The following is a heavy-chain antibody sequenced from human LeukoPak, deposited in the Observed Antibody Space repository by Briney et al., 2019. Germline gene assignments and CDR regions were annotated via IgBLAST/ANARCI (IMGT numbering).Heavy chain of an antibody. CDR2: IVVGSGNT. D-gene: IGHD2-2*01. CDR3: AARRIVVVPAANGDDAFDI. J-gene: IGHJ3*02. CDR1: GFTFTSSA. V-gene: IGHV1-58*02. Sequence: SVKVSCKASGFTFTSSAMQWVRQARGQRLEWIGWIVVGSGNTNYAQKFQERVTITRDMSTSTAYMELSSLRSEDTAVYYCAARRIVVVPAANGDDAFDIWGQGTMVTVSS.